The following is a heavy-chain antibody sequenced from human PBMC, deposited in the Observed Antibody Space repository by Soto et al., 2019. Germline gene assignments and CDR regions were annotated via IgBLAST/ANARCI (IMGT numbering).Heavy chain of an antibody. D-gene: IGHD3-10*01. V-gene: IGHV3-23*01. J-gene: IGHJ4*02. CDR3: ANDPSVHYYGSGSSSY. Sequence: PGGSLRLSCAASGFTFSSYAMSWVRQAPGKGLEWVSAISGSGGSTYYAHSVKGRFTIYRDNTKNSLYLQMHSLRAEDTALYYCANDPSVHYYGSGSSSYWGQGTLVTVSS. CDR2: ISGSGGST. CDR1: GFTFSSYA.